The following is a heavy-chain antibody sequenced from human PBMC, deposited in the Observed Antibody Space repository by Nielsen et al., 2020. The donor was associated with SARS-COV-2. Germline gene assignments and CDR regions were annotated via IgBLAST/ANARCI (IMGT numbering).Heavy chain of an antibody. D-gene: IGHD3-3*01. CDR2: INPNSGGT. V-gene: IGHV1-2*06. CDR3: ARDLDGFWSGYFGY. CDR1: GYTFTSYA. J-gene: IGHJ4*02. Sequence: ASVKVSCKASGYTFTSYAMNWVRQAPGQGLEWMGRINPNSGGTNYAQKFQGRVTMTRDTSISTAYMELSRLRSDDTAVYYCARDLDGFWSGYFGYWGQGTLVTVSS.